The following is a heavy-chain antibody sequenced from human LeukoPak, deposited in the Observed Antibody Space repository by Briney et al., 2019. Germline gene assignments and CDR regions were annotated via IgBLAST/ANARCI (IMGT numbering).Heavy chain of an antibody. CDR2: VGGRGDST. CDR1: GFTFSSYA. D-gene: IGHD3-22*01. CDR3: ARDKYDSGGSHPYFDY. Sequence: GGSLRLSCAASGFTFSSYAMSWVRQAPGKGLEWVSAVGGRGDSTFYADSMQGRFTISRDNSKSMLYLQMNSLRAEDTAIYFCARDKYDSGGSHPYFDYWGQGTLVTVST. J-gene: IGHJ4*02. V-gene: IGHV3-23*01.